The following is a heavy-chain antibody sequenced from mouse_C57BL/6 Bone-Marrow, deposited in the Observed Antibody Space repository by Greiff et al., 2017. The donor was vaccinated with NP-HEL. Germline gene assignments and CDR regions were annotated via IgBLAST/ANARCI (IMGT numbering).Heavy chain of an antibody. CDR3: TTGYSDAMDY. CDR1: GFNIKDDY. Sequence: EVQGVESGAELVRPGASVKLSCTASGFNIKDDYMHWVKQRPEQGLEWIGWIDPENGDTEYASKFQGKATITADTSSNPAYLQLSSLTSEDTAVYYCTTGYSDAMDYWGQGTSVTVSS. V-gene: IGHV14-4*01. D-gene: IGHD2-3*01. CDR2: IDPENGDT. J-gene: IGHJ4*01.